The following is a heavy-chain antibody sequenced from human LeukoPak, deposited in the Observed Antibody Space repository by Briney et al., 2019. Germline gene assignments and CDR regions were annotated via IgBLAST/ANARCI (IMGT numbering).Heavy chain of an antibody. CDR2: IKQDGSEK. D-gene: IGHD3-10*02. Sequence: PGGSLRLSCAASGFTFSSYWMSWVREAPGKGLEWVANIKQDGSEKYYVDSVKGRFTISRDNAKNSLYLQMNSLRAEDTAVYYCAELGITMIGGVWGKGTTVTISS. V-gene: IGHV3-7*01. CDR3: AELGITMIGGV. CDR1: GFTFSSYW. J-gene: IGHJ6*04.